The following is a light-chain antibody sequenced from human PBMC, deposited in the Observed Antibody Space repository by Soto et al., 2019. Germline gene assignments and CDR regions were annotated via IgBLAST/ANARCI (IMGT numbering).Light chain of an antibody. J-gene: IGLJ1*01. V-gene: IGLV1-40*01. CDR1: SSNIGAGYD. CDR2: VNS. CDR3: QSYDSSLSGPSYV. Sequence: QSVLTQPPSVSGAPGQRVTISCTGSSSNIGAGYDVHWYQQLPGTAPKLLIYVNSNRPSGVPDRFSGSKSGTSASLAITGLQAEDEADYYCQSYDSSLSGPSYVFGTGTKVTVL.